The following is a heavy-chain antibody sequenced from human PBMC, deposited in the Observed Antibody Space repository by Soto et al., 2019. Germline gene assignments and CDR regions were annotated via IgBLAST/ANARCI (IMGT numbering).Heavy chain of an antibody. V-gene: IGHV4-31*03. CDR1: GGSISSGGYY. CDR3: ARSVFP. Sequence: QVQLQESGPGLVKPSQTLSLTCTVSGGSISSGGYYWTWIRQHPGKGLEWIGYIYYSGSTYYNPSLKSRLTISVHTSKNQYALKLRTVTAADTTLYYYARSVFPWGQGALVTVPS. CDR2: IYYSGST. J-gene: IGHJ5*02.